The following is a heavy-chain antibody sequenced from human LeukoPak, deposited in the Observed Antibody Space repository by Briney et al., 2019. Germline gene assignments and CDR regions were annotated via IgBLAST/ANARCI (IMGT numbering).Heavy chain of an antibody. CDR2: ISAYNGNT. V-gene: IGHV1-18*01. CDR1: GYTFTSYG. J-gene: IGHJ4*02. D-gene: IGHD2-15*01. Sequence: ASVKVSCKASGYTFTSYGISWVRQAPGQGLEWMGWISAYNGNTNYAQKLQGRVTMTTDTSTSTAYMELRSLRSDDTAVYYCAREWYCSGGSCYSIDYWGQGTLVTVSS. CDR3: AREWYCSGGSCYSIDY.